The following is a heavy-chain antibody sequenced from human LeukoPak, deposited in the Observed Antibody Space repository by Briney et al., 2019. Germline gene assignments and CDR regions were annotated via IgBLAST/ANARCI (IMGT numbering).Heavy chain of an antibody. D-gene: IGHD2-2*02. CDR1: GYSISSGYY. CDR2: IYRSGST. J-gene: IGHJ4*02. CDR3: AGGGIVVVPAAIDGRDY. V-gene: IGHV4-38-2*01. Sequence: PSETLSLTCAVSGYSISSGYYWGWIRQPPGKGLEWIGSIYRSGSTYYNPSLKSRVTISVGTSKNQFSLKLSSVTAADTAVYYCAGGGIVVVPAAIDGRDYWGQGTLVTVSS.